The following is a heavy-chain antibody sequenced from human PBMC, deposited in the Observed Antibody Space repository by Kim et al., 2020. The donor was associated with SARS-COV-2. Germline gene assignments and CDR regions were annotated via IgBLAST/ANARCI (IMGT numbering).Heavy chain of an antibody. J-gene: IGHJ5*02. CDR2: IFYSGST. CDR3: ARARIAAAGRGWFDP. CDR1: GGSISSSTYY. D-gene: IGHD6-13*01. V-gene: IGHV4-39*07. Sequence: SETLSLTCTVSGGSISSSTYYWGWIRQPPGKGLEWIGWIFYSGSTYYNPSLQSRVTISVDTSKNQFSLKLSSVTAADTAVYYCARARIAAAGRGWFDPWGQGTLVTVSS.